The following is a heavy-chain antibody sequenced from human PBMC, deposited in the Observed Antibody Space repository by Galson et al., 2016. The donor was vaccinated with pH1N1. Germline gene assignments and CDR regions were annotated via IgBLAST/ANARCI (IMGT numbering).Heavy chain of an antibody. D-gene: IGHD3-16*02. Sequence: SLRLSCAASGFSFSSYWVHWVRQVPGKGLEWVANINQDGSEKYHVDSVRGRFSISRDNAKNSLYLQMNSLRGEDTAVYYCARAIGSRSSYWGQGTLVTVSS. V-gene: IGHV3-7*01. CDR1: GFSFSSYW. J-gene: IGHJ4*02. CDR2: INQDGSEK. CDR3: ARAIGSRSSY.